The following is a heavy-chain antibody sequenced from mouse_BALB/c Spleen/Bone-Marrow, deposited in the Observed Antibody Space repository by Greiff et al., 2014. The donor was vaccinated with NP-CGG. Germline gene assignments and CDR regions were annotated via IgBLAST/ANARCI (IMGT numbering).Heavy chain of an antibody. D-gene: IGHD1-1*01. CDR3: AREGYGSSYGFAY. CDR2: INPYNDGT. J-gene: IGHJ3*01. V-gene: IGHV1-18*01. Sequence: EVQLQQSGPELVKPGASMKISCKASGYSFTGYTMNWVKQSHGKNLGWIGLINPYNDGTSYNQKFKGKATLTVDKSSSTAYMELLSLTSEDSAVYYCAREGYGSSYGFAYWGQGTLVTVSA. CDR1: GYSFTGYT.